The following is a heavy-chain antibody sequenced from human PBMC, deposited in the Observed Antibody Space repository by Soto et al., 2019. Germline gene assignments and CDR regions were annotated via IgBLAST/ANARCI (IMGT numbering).Heavy chain of an antibody. CDR1: GYTFTSYA. V-gene: IGHV1-3*01. CDR2: INAGNGNT. Sequence: ASVKVSCKASGYTFTSYAIHWVRRAPGQRLECMGWINAGNGNTKYSQKFQGRVTITRDTSASTAYMELSSLTSEDTALYFFSIHLRYSYPHFSGQGTLVTLSS. CDR3: SIHLRYSYPHF. D-gene: IGHD5-18*01. J-gene: IGHJ4*02.